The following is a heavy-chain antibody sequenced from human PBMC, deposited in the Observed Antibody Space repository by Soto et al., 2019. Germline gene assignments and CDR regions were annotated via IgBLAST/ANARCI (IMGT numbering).Heavy chain of an antibody. CDR1: GFTLSTYW. J-gene: IGHJ4*02. CDR3: STAAPGRHSTRRSFDF. V-gene: IGHV3-7*01. CDR2: IDQNGSER. Sequence: EVQLVESGGDSVQPGGSLRLSCGASGFTLSTYWMNWVRQAPGKGLEWVANIDQNGSERNYVDSVKGRFTISRDNARNSLFLHMNSLRAEDTAVYYCSTAAPGRHSTRRSFDFWGQGTLVTVSS. D-gene: IGHD6-13*01.